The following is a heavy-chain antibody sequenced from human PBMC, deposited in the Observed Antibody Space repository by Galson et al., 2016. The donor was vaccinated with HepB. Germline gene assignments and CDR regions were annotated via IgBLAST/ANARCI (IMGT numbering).Heavy chain of an antibody. CDR2: INHSGFT. Sequence: ETLSLTCGVSGGSFNTYYWSWIRQSPGKGLEWIGEINHSGFTKYNPSLKSRVTISVDTSTNQFSLELTSMTAADTAVYYCAGVVVGAPNWIDPWGQGTLVTVSS. D-gene: IGHD2-21*01. CDR1: GGSFNTYY. V-gene: IGHV4-34*01. J-gene: IGHJ5*02. CDR3: AGVVVGAPNWIDP.